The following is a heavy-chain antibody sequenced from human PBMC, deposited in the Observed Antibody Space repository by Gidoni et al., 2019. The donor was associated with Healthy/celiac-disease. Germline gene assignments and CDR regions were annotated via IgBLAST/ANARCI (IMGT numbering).Heavy chain of an antibody. CDR1: GGSFSGYY. CDR2: INHSGST. D-gene: IGHD3-10*01. V-gene: IGHV4-34*01. Sequence: QVQLQQWGAGLLKPSETLSLTCAVYGGSFSGYYWSWIRQPPGKGLEWIGEINHSGSTNYNPSLKSRVTISVDTSKNQFSLKLSSVTAADTAVYYCASRSAVTRRGGLDYWGQGTLVTVSS. J-gene: IGHJ4*02. CDR3: ASRSAVTRRGGLDY.